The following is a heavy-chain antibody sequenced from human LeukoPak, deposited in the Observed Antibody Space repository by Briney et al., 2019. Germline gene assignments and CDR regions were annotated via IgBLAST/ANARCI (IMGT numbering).Heavy chain of an antibody. J-gene: IGHJ4*02. CDR2: IYSGGST. Sequence: GGSLRLSCAASGFTVSSNYMSWVRQAPGKGLEWVSVIYSGGSTYYADSVKGRFTISRDNSKNTLYLQMNSLRAEDTAVYYCAREERYYYDSSGLDYWGQGTLVTVSS. V-gene: IGHV3-66*02. CDR3: AREERYYYDSSGLDY. CDR1: GFTVSSNY. D-gene: IGHD3-22*01.